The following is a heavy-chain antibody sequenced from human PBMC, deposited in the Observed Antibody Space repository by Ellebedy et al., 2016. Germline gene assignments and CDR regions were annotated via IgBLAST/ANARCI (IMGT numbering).Heavy chain of an antibody. CDR3: VKGASSGSWVTMEY. J-gene: IGHJ4*02. V-gene: IGHV3-23*01. CDR1: GFTFSKNA. D-gene: IGHD6-13*01. Sequence: GESLKISCAASGFTFSKNAINWVRQAPGKGLEWVSAISDSGAKTYYADSVTGRFTVSRDNSRNTLYLQMNSLRVEDTALYYCVKGASSGSWVTMEYWGQGALVTVSS. CDR2: ISDSGAKT.